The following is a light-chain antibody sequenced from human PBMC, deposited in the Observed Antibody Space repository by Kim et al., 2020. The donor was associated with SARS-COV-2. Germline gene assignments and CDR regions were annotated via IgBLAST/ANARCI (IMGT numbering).Light chain of an antibody. J-gene: IGLJ2*01. Sequence: QLVLTQSPSASASLGASVKLTCTLSSGHSSYAIAWHQQQPEKGPRYLMKVNSDGSHSKGDGIPDRFSGSSSGAERYVTIPSLQSEDEAEYYCQTWDTGIRVFGGGTKLTVL. CDR3: QTWDTGIRV. CDR2: VNSDGSH. CDR1: SGHSSYA. V-gene: IGLV4-69*01.